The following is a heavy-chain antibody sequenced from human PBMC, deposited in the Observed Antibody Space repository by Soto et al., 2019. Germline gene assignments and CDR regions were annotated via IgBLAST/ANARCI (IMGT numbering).Heavy chain of an antibody. V-gene: IGHV4-39*01. CDR3: ARHHTYSGYDNAWFDP. CDR2: IYYSGST. CDR1: GGSISSSSYY. Sequence: QLQLQESGPGLVKPSETLSLTCTVSGGSISSSSYYWGWIRQPPGKGLEWSGSIYYSGSTYYNPSLQSRVTISVDTSKNQFSLKLSSVTAADTAVYYCARHHTYSGYDNAWFDPWGQGTLVTVSS. D-gene: IGHD5-12*01. J-gene: IGHJ5*02.